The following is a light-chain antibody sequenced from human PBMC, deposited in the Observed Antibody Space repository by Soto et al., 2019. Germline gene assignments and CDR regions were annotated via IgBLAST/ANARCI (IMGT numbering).Light chain of an antibody. CDR3: CSYAGSSTPYV. V-gene: IGLV2-23*01. CDR2: EGS. Sequence: QSALTQPASVSGSPGQSITISCTGTSRDVGSYNLVSWYRQHPGRAPKLMIYEGSKRPSGVSNRFSGSKSGNTTSLTISGLQAEDEADYYCCSYAGSSTPYVFGTGTKVTVL. J-gene: IGLJ1*01. CDR1: SRDVGSYNL.